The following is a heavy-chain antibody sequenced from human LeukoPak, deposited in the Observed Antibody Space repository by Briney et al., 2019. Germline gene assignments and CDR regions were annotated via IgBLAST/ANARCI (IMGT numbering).Heavy chain of an antibody. CDR2: ISSSSSYIRTYI. CDR3: ASDCSSTSCRDFDY. Sequence: PGGSLRLSCAASGFTFSNYIMNWVRQAPGKGLEWVSSISSSSSYIRTYIYYADSVKGRFTISRDNAKNSLYLQMNNLRAEDTAVYYCASDCSSTSCRDFDYWGQGTLITVSS. V-gene: IGHV3-21*01. CDR1: GFTFSNYI. D-gene: IGHD2-2*01. J-gene: IGHJ4*02.